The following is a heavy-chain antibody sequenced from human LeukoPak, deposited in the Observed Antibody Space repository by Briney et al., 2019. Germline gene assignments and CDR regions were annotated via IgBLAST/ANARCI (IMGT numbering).Heavy chain of an antibody. J-gene: IGHJ3*01. D-gene: IGHD5-18*01. CDR3: ARDISSGGQDTWYDAFDL. Sequence: PGGSLRLSCAASGFIFSSYWMTWVRQAPGKGLEWVANIKVDGSQKYYVDSVKDRFTISRDNAKNSLYLQMNSLRGEDTAIYYCARDISSGGQDTWYDAFDLWGQGTLVTVSS. V-gene: IGHV3-7*03. CDR1: GFIFSSYW. CDR2: IKVDGSQK.